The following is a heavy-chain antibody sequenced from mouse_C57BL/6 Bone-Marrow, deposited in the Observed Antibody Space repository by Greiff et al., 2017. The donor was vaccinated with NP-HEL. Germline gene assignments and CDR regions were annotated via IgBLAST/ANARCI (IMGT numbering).Heavy chain of an antibody. CDR3: ARDPHYYSNYVGYYFDY. CDR1: GYSITSGYY. Sequence: EVHLVESGPGLVKPSQSLSLTCSVTGYSITSGYYWNWIRQFPGNKLEWMGYISYDGSNNYNPSLKNRISITRDTSKNQFFLKLNSVTTEDTATYYCARDPHYYSNYVGYYFDYWGQGTTLTVSS. J-gene: IGHJ2*01. D-gene: IGHD2-5*01. V-gene: IGHV3-6*01. CDR2: ISYDGSN.